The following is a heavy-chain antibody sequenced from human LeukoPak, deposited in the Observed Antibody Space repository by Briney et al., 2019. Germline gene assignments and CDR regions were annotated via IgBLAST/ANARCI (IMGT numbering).Heavy chain of an antibody. V-gene: IGHV4-34*01. J-gene: IGHJ4*02. D-gene: IGHD6-19*01. Sequence: PSETLSLTCAVYGGSFSGYYWSWIRQPPGKGLEWIGEINHSGSTNYNPSLKSRVTISADTSKNQFSLKLSSVTAADTAVYYCVSYSSGWYPIDYWGQGTLVTVSS. CDR2: INHSGST. CDR1: GGSFSGYY. CDR3: VSYSSGWYPIDY.